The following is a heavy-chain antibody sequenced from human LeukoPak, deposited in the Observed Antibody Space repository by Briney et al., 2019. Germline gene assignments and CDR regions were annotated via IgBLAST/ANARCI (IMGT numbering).Heavy chain of an antibody. D-gene: IGHD5-18*01. V-gene: IGHV3-30*18. CDR1: GFTFSSYG. Sequence: PGGSLRLSCAASGFTFSSYGMHWVRQAPGKGLEWVAVISYDGSNKYYADSVKGRFTISRDNSKNTLYLQMNSLRAEDTAVYYCAKAGYSYGDYYYGMDDWGQGTTVTVSS. CDR2: ISYDGSNK. J-gene: IGHJ6*02. CDR3: AKAGYSYGDYYYGMDD.